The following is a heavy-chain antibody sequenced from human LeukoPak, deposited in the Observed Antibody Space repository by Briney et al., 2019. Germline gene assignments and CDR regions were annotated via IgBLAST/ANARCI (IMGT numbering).Heavy chain of an antibody. D-gene: IGHD3-10*01. CDR1: GYTFTGYY. Sequence: ASVKVSCKASGYTFTGYYMHWVRQAPGQGLEWMGWINPNSGGTNYAQKFQGRVTMTRDTSISTAYMELSRLRSDDTAVYYCAKGTWIGSGTYYEASRYFDYWGQGTLVTVSS. J-gene: IGHJ4*02. CDR3: AKGTWIGSGTYYEASRYFDY. V-gene: IGHV1-2*02. CDR2: INPNSGGT.